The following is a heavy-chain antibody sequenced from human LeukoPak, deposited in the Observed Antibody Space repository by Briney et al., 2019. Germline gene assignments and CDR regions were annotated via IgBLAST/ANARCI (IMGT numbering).Heavy chain of an antibody. CDR2: IKQDGSEK. D-gene: IGHD2-15*01. V-gene: IGHV3-7*01. J-gene: IGHJ5*02. CDR1: GFTFSSYW. CDR3: ARCVVVAATAWFDP. Sequence: GGSLRLSCAASGFTFSSYWMGWVHQAPGKGLEWVANIKQDGSEKYYVDSVKGRFTISRDNAKNSLYLQMNSLRAEDTAVYYCARCVVVAATAWFDPWGQGTLVTVSS.